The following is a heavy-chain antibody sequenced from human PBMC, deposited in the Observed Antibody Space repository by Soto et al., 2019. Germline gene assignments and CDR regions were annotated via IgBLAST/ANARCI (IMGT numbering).Heavy chain of an antibody. J-gene: IGHJ3*02. D-gene: IGHD5-12*01. Sequence: GESLKISCKGSGYSFTSYWIGWVRQMPGKGLEWMGIIYPGDSDTRYSPSFQGQVTISADKSISTAYLQWSSLKASDTAMYYCARLGVATMFRDAVDIWGQGTMVTVSS. CDR2: IYPGDSDT. CDR1: GYSFTSYW. V-gene: IGHV5-51*01. CDR3: ARLGVATMFRDAVDI.